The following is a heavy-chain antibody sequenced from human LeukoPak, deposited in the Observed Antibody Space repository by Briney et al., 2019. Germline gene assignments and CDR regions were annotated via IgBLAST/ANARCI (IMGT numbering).Heavy chain of an antibody. CDR2: INHSGST. J-gene: IGHJ6*02. CDR1: GGSFSGYY. V-gene: IGHV4-34*01. CDR3: ARVTVGVYCSSTSCYRSPDPYYYYGMDV. Sequence: SETLSLTCAVYGGSFSGYYWSWIRQPPGKGLEWIGEINHSGSTNYNPSLKSRVTISVDTSKNQFSLKLSSVTAADTAVYYCARVTVGVYCSSTSCYRSPDPYYYYGMDVWGQGTTVTVSS. D-gene: IGHD2-2*02.